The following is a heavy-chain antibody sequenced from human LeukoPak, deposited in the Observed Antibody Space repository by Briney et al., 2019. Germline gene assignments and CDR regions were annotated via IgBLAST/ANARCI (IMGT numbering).Heavy chain of an antibody. CDR2: VSGSGGGT. D-gene: IGHD2-2*01. CDR3: AKDGQHCGTSSCLDELDY. V-gene: IGHV3-23*01. J-gene: IGHJ4*02. Sequence: GGSLRLSCAASGFTFSGYAMSWVRQAPGKGLEWVSGVSGSGGGTFYADSVKGRFTISRDNSKDTLYLQMNSLRAEDTAVYYCAKDGQHCGTSSCLDELDYWGQGTLVTVSS. CDR1: GFTFSGYA.